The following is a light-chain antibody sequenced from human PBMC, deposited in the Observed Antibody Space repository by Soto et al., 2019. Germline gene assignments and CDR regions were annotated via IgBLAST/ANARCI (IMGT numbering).Light chain of an antibody. CDR2: DAS. CDR3: QQYHSYPCT. V-gene: IGKV1-5*01. Sequence: DIQMTQSPSTLSASLGDRGTITCRASQSITSWLAWYQQKPGKAPTLLIYDASSLASGVPSRFSGSRSGTEVTLTISSLQRDDFATYYCQQYHSYPCTFGQGTKLEIK. J-gene: IGKJ2*02. CDR1: QSITSW.